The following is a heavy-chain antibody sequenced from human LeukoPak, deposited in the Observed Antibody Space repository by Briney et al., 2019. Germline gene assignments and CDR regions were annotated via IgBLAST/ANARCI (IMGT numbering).Heavy chain of an antibody. D-gene: IGHD2-2*01. V-gene: IGHV4-34*01. CDR1: GGSFSGYY. CDR2: INHSGST. J-gene: IGHJ4*02. Sequence: SETLSLTCAVYGGSFSGYYWSWIRQPPGKGLEWIGEINHSGSTNYNPSLKSRVTISVDTSKNQFSLKLSSVTAADTAVYYCTRGRILLGYCSSTSCSFFDYWGQGTLVTVSS. CDR3: TRGRILLGYCSSTSCSFFDY.